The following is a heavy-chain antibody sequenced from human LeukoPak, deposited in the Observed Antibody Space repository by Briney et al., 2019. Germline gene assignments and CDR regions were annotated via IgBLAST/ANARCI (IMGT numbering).Heavy chain of an antibody. CDR2: IAYDGSRA. V-gene: IGHV3-33*08. Sequence: GGSLRLSCVVSGISLSNYGMTWVRQTPGKGLEWVAVIAYDGSRAFYADSVKGRFTISRDNSKNTMSVQMDDLRAEDTAVYYCTRYNNDHFDYWGQGTLVTVSS. J-gene: IGHJ4*02. CDR1: GISLSNYG. D-gene: IGHD1-14*01. CDR3: TRYNNDHFDY.